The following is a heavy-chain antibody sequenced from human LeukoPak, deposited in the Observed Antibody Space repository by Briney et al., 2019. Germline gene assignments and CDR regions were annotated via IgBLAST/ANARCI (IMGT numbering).Heavy chain of an antibody. CDR2: MNPNSGNT. CDR1: GYTFTSYD. V-gene: IGHV1-8*03. Sequence: GASVKVSCKASGYTFTSYDINWVRQATGQGLEWMGWMNPNSGNTGYEQKFQGRVTITRNTSISTAYMELSSLRSEDTAVYYCARGSSSVPYYFDYWGQGTLVTVSS. D-gene: IGHD6-6*01. CDR3: ARGSSSVPYYFDY. J-gene: IGHJ4*02.